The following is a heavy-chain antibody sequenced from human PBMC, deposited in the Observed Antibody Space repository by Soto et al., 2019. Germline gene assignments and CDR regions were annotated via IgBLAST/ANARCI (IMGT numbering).Heavy chain of an antibody. CDR3: ARTTYDYVWGSYRYALDY. CDR1: GYTFTSYG. V-gene: IGHV1-18*04. J-gene: IGHJ4*02. D-gene: IGHD3-16*02. Sequence: ASVKVSCKASGYTFTSYGISWVRQAPGQGLEWMGWISAYNGNTNYAQKLQGRVTMTTDTSTSTAYMELRRLRSDDTAVYYCARTTYDYVWGSYRYALDYWGQGTMVSVSS. CDR2: ISAYNGNT.